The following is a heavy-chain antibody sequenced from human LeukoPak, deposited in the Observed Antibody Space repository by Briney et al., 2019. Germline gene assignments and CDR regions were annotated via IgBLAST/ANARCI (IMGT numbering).Heavy chain of an antibody. CDR1: GFTFSSYW. J-gene: IGHJ3*02. D-gene: IGHD3-22*01. CDR3: ARDGWYYDSSGYPSDAFDI. CDR2: IEQDGSEK. V-gene: IGHV3-7*01. Sequence: GGSLRLSCAASGFTFSSYWMSWVRQAPGKGLEWVANIEQDGSEKYYVDSVKGRFTISRDNAKNSLYLQMNSLRAEDTAVYYCARDGWYYDSSGYPSDAFDIWGQGTMVTVSS.